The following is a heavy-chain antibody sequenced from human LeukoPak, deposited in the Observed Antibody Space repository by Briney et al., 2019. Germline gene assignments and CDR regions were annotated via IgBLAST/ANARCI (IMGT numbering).Heavy chain of an antibody. Sequence: SETQSLTCTVSGGSISSYYWSWIRQPAGKGLEWIGRIYSSGSTNYNPSLKSRVTMSVDTSKNQFSLKLSSVTAADTAVYNCARGQYHLLYWYFDLWGRGTLVTVSS. CDR1: GGSISSYY. CDR3: ARGQYHLLYWYFDL. D-gene: IGHD2-2*01. V-gene: IGHV4-4*07. J-gene: IGHJ2*01. CDR2: IYSSGST.